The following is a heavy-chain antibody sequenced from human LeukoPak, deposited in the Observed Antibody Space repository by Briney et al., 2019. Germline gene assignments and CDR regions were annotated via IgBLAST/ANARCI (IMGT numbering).Heavy chain of an antibody. CDR2: ISYDASND. CDR3: ARSPGFPFGYMDV. J-gene: IGHJ6*03. Sequence: PGGSLRLSCAASGFTFSDYPMYWVRQAPGKGLGWVAVISYDASNDFYRDYVRGRFTISRDNARNTVYLQMDTLKPEDTAVYYCARSPGFPFGYMDVWGKGTMVIVSS. CDR1: GFTFSDYP. D-gene: IGHD1-14*01. V-gene: IGHV3-30*04.